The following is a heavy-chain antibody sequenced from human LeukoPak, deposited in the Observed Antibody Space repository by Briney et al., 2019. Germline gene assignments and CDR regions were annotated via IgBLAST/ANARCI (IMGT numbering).Heavy chain of an antibody. Sequence: SVKVSCTASGGTFSSYAISWVRQAPGQGLEWMGGIIPIFGTANYAQKFQGRVTITADESTSTAYMELSSLRSEDTAVYYCAREVVAASNWFDPWGQGTLVTVSS. J-gene: IGHJ5*02. CDR3: AREVVAASNWFDP. CDR2: IIPIFGTA. CDR1: GGTFSSYA. V-gene: IGHV1-69*13. D-gene: IGHD2-15*01.